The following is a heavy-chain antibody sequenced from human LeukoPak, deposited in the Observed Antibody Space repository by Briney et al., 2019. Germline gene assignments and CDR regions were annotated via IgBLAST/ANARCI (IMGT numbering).Heavy chain of an antibody. J-gene: IGHJ4*02. CDR1: GYTFNNYD. Sequence: ASVKVSCKASGYTFNNYDITWVRQAPGQGLEWLGRITVHNGNTDYAQKFQGRVTMTTDTPTNTAYMELRSLTSDDTAVYYCARDHQWLRFTAGDYWGQGTLVTVSS. V-gene: IGHV1-18*01. CDR2: ITVHNGNT. D-gene: IGHD5-12*01. CDR3: ARDHQWLRFTAGDY.